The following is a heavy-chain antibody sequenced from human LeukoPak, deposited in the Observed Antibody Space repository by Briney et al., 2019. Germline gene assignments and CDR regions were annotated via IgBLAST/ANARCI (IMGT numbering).Heavy chain of an antibody. J-gene: IGHJ5*02. V-gene: IGHV4-31*11. D-gene: IGHD3-22*01. CDR1: GGSFSGYY. CDR3: AREYDSSGYPGYNWFDP. Sequence: SETLSLTCAVYGGSFSGYYWSWIRQHPGKGLERIGYIYYSGSTYYNPSLKSRVTISVDTSKNQFSLKLSSVTAADTAVYYCAREYDSSGYPGYNWFDPWGQGTLVTVSS. CDR2: IYYSGST.